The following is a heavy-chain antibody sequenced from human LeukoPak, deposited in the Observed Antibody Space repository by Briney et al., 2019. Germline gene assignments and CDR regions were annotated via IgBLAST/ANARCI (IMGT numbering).Heavy chain of an antibody. CDR3: AGTTPGEKYMDV. D-gene: IGHD1-1*01. CDR1: GFTFSSYS. CDR2: IYHSGST. Sequence: GSLRLSCAASGFTFSSYSMNWARQPPGKGLEWIGSIYHSGSTYYNPSLKSRVTISVDTSKNQFSLKLSSVTAADTAVYYCAGTTPGEKYMDVWGKGTTVTVSS. V-gene: IGHV4-38-2*01. J-gene: IGHJ6*03.